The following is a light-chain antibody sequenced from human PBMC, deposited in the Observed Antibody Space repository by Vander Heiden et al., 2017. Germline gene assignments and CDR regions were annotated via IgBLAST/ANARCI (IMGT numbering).Light chain of an antibody. CDR1: SSSIGAGYD. CDR2: GNS. V-gene: IGLV1-40*01. CDR3: QSYDSSLSGVV. J-gene: IGLJ2*01. Sequence: QSVLTPPPSVSGAPGQRVPISCTGSSSSIGAGYDVHWYQQLPGTAPKLLIYGNSNRPSGVPDRFSGSKSGTSASLAITGLQAEDEADYYCQSYDSSLSGVVFGGGTKLTVL.